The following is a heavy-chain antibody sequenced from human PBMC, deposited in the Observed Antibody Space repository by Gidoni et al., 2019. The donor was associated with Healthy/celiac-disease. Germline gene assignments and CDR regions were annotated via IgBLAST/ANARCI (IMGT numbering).Heavy chain of an antibody. CDR2: ISFDGSKQ. D-gene: IGHD1-26*01. Sequence: QVQLVESGGGVVQPGRSLRLSFAASVFPFSGHGRHWVRQAPGKGLEWVAVISFDGSKQYYADSVKGRFTISRDNSRSTLNLQMNSLRTEDTAVYYCARSGSGSYDGDFFDYWGQGTLVTVSS. J-gene: IGHJ4*02. CDR1: VFPFSGHG. V-gene: IGHV3-30*03. CDR3: ARSGSGSYDGDFFDY.